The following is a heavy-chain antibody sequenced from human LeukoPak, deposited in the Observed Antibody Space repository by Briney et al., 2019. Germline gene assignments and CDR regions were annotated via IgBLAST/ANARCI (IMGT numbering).Heavy chain of an antibody. J-gene: IGHJ4*02. Sequence: SETLSLTCTVSGGSISSYYWSWIRQPPGKGLEWIGYIYYSGSTNCNPSLKSRVTISVDTSKNQFSLKLSSVTAADTAVYYCARGIYYYGSGTFDYWGQGTLVTVSS. CDR1: GGSISSYY. CDR3: ARGIYYYGSGTFDY. D-gene: IGHD3-10*01. V-gene: IGHV4-59*08. CDR2: IYYSGST.